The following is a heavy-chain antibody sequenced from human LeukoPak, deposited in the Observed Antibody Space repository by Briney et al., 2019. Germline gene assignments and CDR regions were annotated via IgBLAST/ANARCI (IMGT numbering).Heavy chain of an antibody. V-gene: IGHV4-59*01. Sequence: PSETLSLTCTVSGASISSYYWGWIRQPPGKGLEWIGYILNTGSAKYNPSLKSRVTISIDTSKNQFSLKLTSVTAADTAVYYCARDKALRNWYFDLWGRGTLATVSS. CDR3: ARDKALRNWYFDL. J-gene: IGHJ2*01. CDR1: GASISSYY. CDR2: ILNTGSA.